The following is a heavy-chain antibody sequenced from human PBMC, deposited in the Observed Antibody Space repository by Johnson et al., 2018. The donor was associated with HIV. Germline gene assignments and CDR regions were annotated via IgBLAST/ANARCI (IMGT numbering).Heavy chain of an antibody. D-gene: IGHD4-11*01. J-gene: IGHJ3*01. Sequence: MLLVESGGGLVKPGGSLRLSCAASGFTFSNAWMSWVRQGPGKGLEWVGRINWNGGSTGYADSMKGRFTISRDNSKNTLYLQMNSLGAEDTAVYYCAKEGSTVIWGQGTMVTVSS. V-gene: IGHV3-20*04. CDR3: AKEGSTVI. CDR1: GFTFSNAW. CDR2: INWNGGST.